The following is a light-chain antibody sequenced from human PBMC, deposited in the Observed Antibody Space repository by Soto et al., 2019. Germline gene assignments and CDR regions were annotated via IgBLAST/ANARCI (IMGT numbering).Light chain of an antibody. J-gene: IGLJ1*01. CDR2: YNN. V-gene: IGLV1-47*02. CDR1: DSNIGSNS. Sequence: QSALTQEPSASGTAGQGVTISCSGSDSNIGSNSVYWYQHLPKTAPKLLIYYNNQRPSGVPDRFSGSRSGTSASLAICGIRSEDEADYYCAAWDDSLRACVFGTGTKVTVL. CDR3: AAWDDSLRACV.